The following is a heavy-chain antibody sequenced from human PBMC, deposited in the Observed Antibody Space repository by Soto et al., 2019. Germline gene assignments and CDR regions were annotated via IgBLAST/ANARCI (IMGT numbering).Heavy chain of an antibody. J-gene: IGHJ4*02. CDR3: ARVGSSGWLSY. V-gene: IGHV4-59*01. D-gene: IGHD6-19*01. Sequence: SETLSLTCTVSGGSISSYYWSWIRQPPGKGLEWIGYIYYSGSTNYNPSLKSRVTISVDTSKNQFSLKLSSVTAADTALYYCARVGSSGWLSYWGQGTLVTVSS. CDR1: GGSISSYY. CDR2: IYYSGST.